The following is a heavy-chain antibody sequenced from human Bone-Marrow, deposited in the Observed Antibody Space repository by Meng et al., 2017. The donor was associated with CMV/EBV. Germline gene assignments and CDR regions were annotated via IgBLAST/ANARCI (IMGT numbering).Heavy chain of an antibody. CDR1: GYTFSSYS. CDR3: AKVVVPAAPRDAFDI. CDR2: ISSSSSTI. V-gene: IGHV3-48*04. D-gene: IGHD2-2*01. J-gene: IGHJ3*02. Sequence: GESLKISCAASGYTFSSYSMNWVRQAPGKGLEWVSYISSSSSTIYYADSVKGRFTISRDNAKNSLYLQMNSLRAEDTAVYYCAKVVVPAAPRDAFDIWGQGTMVTVSS.